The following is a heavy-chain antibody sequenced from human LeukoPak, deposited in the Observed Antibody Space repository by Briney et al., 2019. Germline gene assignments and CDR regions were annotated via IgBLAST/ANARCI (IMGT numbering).Heavy chain of an antibody. Sequence: GESLKISCKGLGYSFSSYWNAWVRQRPGKGLEWMGIIYPGGSETRYDPSFQGQVTISADSSTCTAYLQWSSLRASDTAMYYCARASRDGYNQNFDHWGQGTLVTVSS. CDR1: GYSFSSYW. CDR2: IYPGGSET. CDR3: ARASRDGYNQNFDH. D-gene: IGHD5-24*01. J-gene: IGHJ4*02. V-gene: IGHV5-51*01.